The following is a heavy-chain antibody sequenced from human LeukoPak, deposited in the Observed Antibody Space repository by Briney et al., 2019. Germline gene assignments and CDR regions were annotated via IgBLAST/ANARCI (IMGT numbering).Heavy chain of an antibody. V-gene: IGHV4-59*01. CDR1: ADSISSYY. CDR3: ASAPNDYFFDY. CDR2: IYYSGST. Sequence: SETLSLTCTFSADSISSYYWSWIRQPPGQGLEWIGYIYYSGSTNYNPSLKSRVTISIDTSKNQFSLKLGAVTAADTAVYYCASAPNDYFFDYWGQGNLVTVSS. D-gene: IGHD2-8*01. J-gene: IGHJ4*02.